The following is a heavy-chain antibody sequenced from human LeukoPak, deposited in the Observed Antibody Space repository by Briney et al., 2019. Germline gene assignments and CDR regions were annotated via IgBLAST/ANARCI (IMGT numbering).Heavy chain of an antibody. CDR2: IYYSGTT. J-gene: IGHJ4*02. Sequence: PSETLSLTCTVSGGSITSRDYYWGWIRQPPGKGLEWIASIYYSGTTHYNPSHQSRVTMSVDTSKNQFSLKLSSVTAADTAVYYCASYDILTGSIDYWGQGTLVTVSS. CDR1: GGSITSRDYY. D-gene: IGHD3-9*01. V-gene: IGHV4-39*07. CDR3: ASYDILTGSIDY.